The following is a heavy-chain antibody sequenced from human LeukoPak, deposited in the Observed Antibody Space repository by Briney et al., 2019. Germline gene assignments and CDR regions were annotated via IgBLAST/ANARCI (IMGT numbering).Heavy chain of an antibody. CDR1: GGSFSGYY. J-gene: IGHJ4*02. V-gene: IGHV4-34*01. CDR3: ASSVRRGY. Sequence: SETLPLTCAVYGGSFSGYYWSWIRQPPGKGLEWIGEINHSGSTNYNPSLKSRVTISVDTSKNQFSLKLSSVTAADTAVYYCASSVRRGYWGQGTLVTVSS. D-gene: IGHD6-6*01. CDR2: INHSGST.